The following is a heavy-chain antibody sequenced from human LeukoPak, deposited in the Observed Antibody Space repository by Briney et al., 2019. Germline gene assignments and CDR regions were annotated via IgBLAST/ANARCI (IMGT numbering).Heavy chain of an antibody. Sequence: GGSLRLSCAASGFTFSSYSMNWVRQAPGKGLEWVSFISSSSSYIYYVDSVKGLFIISRDNAKNSLYLQMNSLRAEDTAVYYCARGNDYYDTSGYYYWSQGTLVTVPS. J-gene: IGHJ4*02. CDR3: ARGNDYYDTSGYYY. D-gene: IGHD3-22*01. V-gene: IGHV3-21*01. CDR2: ISSSSSYI. CDR1: GFTFSSYS.